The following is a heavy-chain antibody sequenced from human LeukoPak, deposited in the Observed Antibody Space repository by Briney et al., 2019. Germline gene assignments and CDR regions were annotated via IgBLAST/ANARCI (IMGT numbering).Heavy chain of an antibody. D-gene: IGHD1-14*01. CDR2: VYTSGNT. CDR3: ARDNPAGP. Sequence: SETLSLTCTVSGGSISGYPWSWIRQSAAKGLEWIGCVYTSGNTNYNPSFKSRVTMSIDTSKKQFSLKLYSVTVADTAEYYCARDNPAGPWGQGTLVTVSS. V-gene: IGHV4-4*07. CDR1: GGSISGYP. J-gene: IGHJ5*02.